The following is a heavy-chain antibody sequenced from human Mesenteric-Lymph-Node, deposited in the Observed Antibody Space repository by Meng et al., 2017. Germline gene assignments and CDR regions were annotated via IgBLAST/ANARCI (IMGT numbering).Heavy chain of an antibody. J-gene: IGHJ6*02. CDR1: GFTFNSYD. D-gene: IGHD1-26*01. CDR3: TRGGQWENGMDV. V-gene: IGHV3-21*01. Sequence: GGSLRLSCAASGFTFNSYDMNWVRQAPGKGLEWVSSIISSSSYIYYADSVKGRFTISRDNAKNSLYLQMNSLRAEDTAVYYCTRGGQWENGMDVWGQGTMVTVSS. CDR2: IISSSSYI.